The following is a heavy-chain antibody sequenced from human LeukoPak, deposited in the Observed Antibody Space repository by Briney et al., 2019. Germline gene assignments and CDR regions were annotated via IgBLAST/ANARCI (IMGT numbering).Heavy chain of an antibody. J-gene: IGHJ4*02. CDR2: IKQDGSEK. Sequence: GGSLRLSCAASGFTFSSYWMSWVRQAPGKGLEWVANIKQDGSEKYYVDSVKGRFTISGDNAKNSLYLQMNSLRAEDTAVYYCARDRRYYDSSGYYKGFDYWGQGTLVTVSS. CDR3: ARDRRYYDSSGYYKGFDY. CDR1: GFTFSSYW. D-gene: IGHD3-22*01. V-gene: IGHV3-7*01.